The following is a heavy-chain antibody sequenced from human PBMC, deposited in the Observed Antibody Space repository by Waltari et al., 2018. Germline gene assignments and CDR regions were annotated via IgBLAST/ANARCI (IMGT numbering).Heavy chain of an antibody. V-gene: IGHV3-53*02. CDR2: IYSGGST. CDR3: ARSVAVAGTGGAFDI. J-gene: IGHJ3*02. Sequence: EVQLVETGGGLIQPGGSLRLSCAASGFTVSSNYMSWVRQAPGKGLEWVSVIYSGGSTDYADSVKGRFTISRDNSKNTLYLQMNSLRAEDTAVYYCARSVAVAGTGGAFDIWGQGTMVTVSS. CDR1: GFTVSSNY. D-gene: IGHD6-19*01.